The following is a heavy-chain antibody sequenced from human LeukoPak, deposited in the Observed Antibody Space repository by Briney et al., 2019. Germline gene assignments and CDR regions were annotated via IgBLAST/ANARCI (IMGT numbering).Heavy chain of an antibody. V-gene: IGHV5-51*01. J-gene: IGHJ4*02. CDR1: GYSFTSYW. Sequence: GESLQISCKGSGYSFTSYWIGWVRQMPGKGLDWMGIIYPGDSDTRYSPSFQGQVTISADKSISTAYLQWSSLKASDTAMYYCARTPELVAPPYYFDTGAREPWSPSPQ. D-gene: IGHD2-15*01. CDR2: IYPGDSDT. CDR3: ARTPELVAPPYYFDT.